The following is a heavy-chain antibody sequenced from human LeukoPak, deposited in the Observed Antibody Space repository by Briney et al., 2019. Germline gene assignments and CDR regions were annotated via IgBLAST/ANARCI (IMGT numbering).Heavy chain of an antibody. D-gene: IGHD3-22*01. J-gene: IGHJ4*02. CDR2: IKSKTDGGTT. CDR1: GFTFSNAW. V-gene: IGHV3-15*07. CDR3: ARGSTYYESSGQVPFDY. Sequence: GGSLRLSCAASGFTFSNAWMNWVRQAPGKGLEWVGRIKSKTDGGTTDYAAPVKGRFTISRDDSKNTLYLQMNSLRAEDTAVYYCARGSTYYESSGQVPFDYWGQGTLVTVSS.